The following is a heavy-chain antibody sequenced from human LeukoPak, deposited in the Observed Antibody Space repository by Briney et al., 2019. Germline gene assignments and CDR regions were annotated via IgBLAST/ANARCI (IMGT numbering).Heavy chain of an antibody. CDR3: AGGGYCSSSSCFAPLFDW. D-gene: IGHD2-2*01. CDR1: GASISRYY. CDR2: IYNSETT. Sequence: SETLSLTCTVSGASISRYYWSWIRQSPGKGLEWIGYIYNSETTNYNPSLKSRVAMSLYTSKSQFSLRLMSVTAADTALYFCAGGGYCSSSSCFAPLFDWWGRGTLVTVSS. V-gene: IGHV4-59*01. J-gene: IGHJ4*02.